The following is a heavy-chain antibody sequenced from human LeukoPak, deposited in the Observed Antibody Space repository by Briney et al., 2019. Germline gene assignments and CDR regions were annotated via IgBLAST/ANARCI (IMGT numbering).Heavy chain of an antibody. CDR3: ARHPYSGSAYYYYDMDV. D-gene: IGHD5-12*01. CDR1: GGSISSSSYF. CDR2: IYYSGST. V-gene: IGHV4-39*01. Sequence: SETLCLTCTVSGGSISSSSYFWGWIRQPPGKGLEWIGSIYYSGSTYYNPSLKSRVTISVDTSKNQFSLKLSSVTAADTAVYYCARHPYSGSAYYYYDMDVWGQGTTVTVSS. J-gene: IGHJ6*02.